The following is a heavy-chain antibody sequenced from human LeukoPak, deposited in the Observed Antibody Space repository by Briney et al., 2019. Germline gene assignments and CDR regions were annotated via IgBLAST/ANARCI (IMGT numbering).Heavy chain of an antibody. V-gene: IGHV3-74*01. CDR1: GFTFSSYFW. CDR2: IKSDGSSS. CDR3: VRDLDLGGYSSFEY. J-gene: IGHJ4*02. Sequence: PGGSLRLSCAASGFTFSSYFWMHWVRPAPGKGLVWVSRIKSDGSSSTYADSVKGRFTISRDNAKNSLYLQMNTLRAEDTAVYYCVRDLDLGGYSSFEYWGQGTLVTVSS. D-gene: IGHD4-23*01.